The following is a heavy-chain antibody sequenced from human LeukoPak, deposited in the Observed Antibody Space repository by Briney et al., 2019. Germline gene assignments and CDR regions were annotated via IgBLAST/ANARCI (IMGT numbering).Heavy chain of an antibody. V-gene: IGHV1-2*06. D-gene: IGHD1-26*01. Sequence: GASVKVSCKASGYTFTGYYMHWVRQAPGQGLEWMGRINPNSGGTNYAQKFQGRVTMTRDTSISTAYMELSRLRSDDTAVYYCARDLVGATNEVDYWGQGTLVTVPS. CDR2: INPNSGGT. CDR3: ARDLVGATNEVDY. J-gene: IGHJ4*02. CDR1: GYTFTGYY.